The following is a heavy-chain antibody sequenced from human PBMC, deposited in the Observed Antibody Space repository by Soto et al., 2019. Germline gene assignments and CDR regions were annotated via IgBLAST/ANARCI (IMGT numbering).Heavy chain of an antibody. CDR1: GYTFTSNH. CDR3: ARGYYDSSAYSYFDY. V-gene: IGHV1-46*01. Sequence: QVQLVQSGAEVKKPGASVKVSCKASGYTFTSNHIHWVRQAPGQGPEWMGIINPSGGSTNYAQKFQGRVTMTRDTSTSTVYMELSSLRSEDTAVYYCARGYYDSSAYSYFDYWGQGTLVTVSS. CDR2: INPSGGST. J-gene: IGHJ4*02. D-gene: IGHD3-22*01.